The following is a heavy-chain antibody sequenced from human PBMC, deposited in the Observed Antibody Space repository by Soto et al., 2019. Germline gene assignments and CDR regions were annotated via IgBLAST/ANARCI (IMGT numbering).Heavy chain of an antibody. D-gene: IGHD2-21*01. J-gene: IGHJ4*02. CDR3: ACWGQIVAVAPSGFDR. CDR1: GFPFTNYW. CDR2: ISPDGSDV. Sequence: GGSLRLSCAASGFPFTNYWMNWVRQTPGKGLMWVSRISPDGSDVGYADSVEGRFTVSRDNAKNTLYLQMHSLRAEDTAMYYCACWGQIVAVAPSGFDRWGQGTLVTVSS. V-gene: IGHV3-74*01.